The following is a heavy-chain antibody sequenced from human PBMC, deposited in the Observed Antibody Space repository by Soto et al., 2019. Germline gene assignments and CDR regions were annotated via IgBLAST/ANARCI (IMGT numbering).Heavy chain of an antibody. CDR2: INHSGST. Sequence: SETLSLTCAVYGGSFSGYYWSWIRPPPGKGLEWIGEINHSGSTNYNPSLKSRVTISVDTSKNQFSLKLSSVTAADTAVYYCARGHAGAHWFDPWGQGTLVTVSS. V-gene: IGHV4-34*01. CDR1: GGSFSGYY. J-gene: IGHJ5*02. CDR3: ARGHAGAHWFDP.